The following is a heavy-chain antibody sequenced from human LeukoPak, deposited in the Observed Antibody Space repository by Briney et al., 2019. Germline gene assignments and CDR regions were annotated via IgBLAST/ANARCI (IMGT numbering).Heavy chain of an antibody. V-gene: IGHV3-23*01. J-gene: IGHJ4*02. CDR3: AKDPTVVVTRTIDY. Sequence: GGSQRLSCPPSGFTFSRSPMSGARRAPGRGREWVSAIRGGGGSTYYADSVEGRFTISRDNSKNTLYLQMNSLRAEDTAVYYCAKDPTVVVTRTIDYWGQGTLVTVSS. CDR1: GFTFSRSP. CDR2: IRGGGGST. D-gene: IGHD3-22*01.